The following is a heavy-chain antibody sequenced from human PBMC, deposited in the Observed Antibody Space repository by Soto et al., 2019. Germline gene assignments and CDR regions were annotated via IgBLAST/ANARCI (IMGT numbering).Heavy chain of an antibody. CDR1: GYTFSTST. CDR3: ASADYGDNDY. CDR2: VRPSNGNT. D-gene: IGHD4-17*01. V-gene: IGHV1-18*01. J-gene: IGHJ4*02. Sequence: QVQLVQSGPEVKKPGASVRVSCQASGYTFSTSTISWVRQAPGQGLEWMGWVRPSNGNTNYAPKLQGRVTMTTDTSTSTAYMELRNLRSDDTAVYYWASADYGDNDYWGQGTLVTVSS.